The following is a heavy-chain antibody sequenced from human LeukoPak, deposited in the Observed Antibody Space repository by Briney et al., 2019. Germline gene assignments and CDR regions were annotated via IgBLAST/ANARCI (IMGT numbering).Heavy chain of an antibody. CDR3: ARDRGADY. CDR1: GFTFSTYT. Sequence: GGSLRLSCAASGFTFSTYTMNWVRQAPGKGLEWVSSISASTSYINYADSVKGRFTISSDNAENSLYLQMNSLRAEDTPVYYCARDRGADYWGQGTLVTVSS. J-gene: IGHJ4*02. CDR2: ISASTSYI. V-gene: IGHV3-21*01. D-gene: IGHD5-12*01.